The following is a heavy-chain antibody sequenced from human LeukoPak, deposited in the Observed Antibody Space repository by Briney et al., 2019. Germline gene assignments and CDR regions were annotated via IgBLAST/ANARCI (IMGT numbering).Heavy chain of an antibody. Sequence: PSETLSLTCAVYGGSFSGYYWSWLRQPPGKGLEWIGEINHSGSTNYNPSLKSRVTISVDTSKNQFSLKLSSVTAADTAVYYCARGLQYYYDSSGYYSRERYFDYWGQGTLVTVSS. J-gene: IGHJ4*02. CDR3: ARGLQYYYDSSGYYSRERYFDY. CDR2: INHSGST. CDR1: GGSFSGYY. V-gene: IGHV4-34*01. D-gene: IGHD3-22*01.